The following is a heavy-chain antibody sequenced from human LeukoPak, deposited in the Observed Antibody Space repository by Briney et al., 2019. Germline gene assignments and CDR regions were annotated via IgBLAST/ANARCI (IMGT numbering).Heavy chain of an antibody. CDR3: AKDLRNKNRDFDY. D-gene: IGHD1-14*01. V-gene: IGHV3-9*01. J-gene: IGHJ4*02. CDR1: GFTFDDYA. CDR2: ISWNSGSI. Sequence: GGSLRLSCAASGFTFDDYAMHWVRQAPGKGLEWVSGISWNSGSIGYADSVKGRFTISRDNAKNSLYLQMSSLRAEDTAVYYCAKDLRNKNRDFDYWGQGTLVTVSS.